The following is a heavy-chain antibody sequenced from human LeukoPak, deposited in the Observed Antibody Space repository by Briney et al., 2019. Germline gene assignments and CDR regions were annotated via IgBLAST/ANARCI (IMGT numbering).Heavy chain of an antibody. V-gene: IGHV1-2*02. CDR1: GYTFTGYY. D-gene: IGHD5-24*01. CDR2: INPNSGGT. CDR3: ARDVGGEMATMNDY. Sequence: ASVKVSCKASGYTFTGYYMHWVRQAPGQGLEWMGWINPNSGGTNYAQKFQGRVTMTRDTSISTAYVELSRLRSDDTAVYYCARDVGGEMATMNDYWGQGTLVTVSS. J-gene: IGHJ4*02.